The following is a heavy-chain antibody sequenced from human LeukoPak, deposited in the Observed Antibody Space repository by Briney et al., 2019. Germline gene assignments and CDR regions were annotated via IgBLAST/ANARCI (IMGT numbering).Heavy chain of an antibody. CDR3: AKDLAPRIVVVPAAMNYYYYGMDV. J-gene: IGHJ6*02. Sequence: GGSLRLSCAASGFTFSNYAMHWVRQAPGKGLEWVSVISYEGSKKYYADSVKGRFTISRDTSKNTVHLQMNSLSTEDTAVYYCAKDLAPRIVVVPAAMNYYYYGMDVWGQGTTVTVSS. D-gene: IGHD2-2*01. V-gene: IGHV3-30-3*01. CDR1: GFTFSNYA. CDR2: ISYEGSKK.